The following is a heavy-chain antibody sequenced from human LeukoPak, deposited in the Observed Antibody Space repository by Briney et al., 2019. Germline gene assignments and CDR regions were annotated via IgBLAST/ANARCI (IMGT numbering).Heavy chain of an antibody. CDR1: GFTFSSYG. D-gene: IGHD3-9*01. J-gene: IGHJ5*02. CDR3: AKKGLVDHNWFDP. CDR2: ISGSGGST. V-gene: IGHV3-23*01. Sequence: GGSLRLSCAASGFTFSSYGMSWVRQAPGKGLEWVSAISGSGGSTCYADSVKGRFTISRDNSKNTLYLQMNSLRAEDTAVYYCAKKGLVDHNWFDPWGQGTLVTVSS.